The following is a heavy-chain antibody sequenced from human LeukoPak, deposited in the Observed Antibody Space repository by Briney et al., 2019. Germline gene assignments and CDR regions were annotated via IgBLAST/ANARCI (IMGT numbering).Heavy chain of an antibody. CDR1: GFSFSSYG. CDR3: ARGLPNYYGMDV. J-gene: IGHJ6*02. CDR2: VSFDGNTK. Sequence: GGSLRLSCAASGFSFSSYGMQWVRQAPGKGLEWVAVVSFDGNTKYYADSVKGRFTISRDNAKNTVYLQMNSLRTEDTAVYYCARGLPNYYGMDVWGQGTTVTVSS. V-gene: IGHV3-30*03.